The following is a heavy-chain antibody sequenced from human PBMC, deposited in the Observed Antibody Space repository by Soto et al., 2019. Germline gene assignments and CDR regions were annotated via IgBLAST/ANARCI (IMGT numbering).Heavy chain of an antibody. CDR3: AASYGSGYRAFDY. V-gene: IGHV1-69*02. Sequence: QVQLVQSGTEVKKPGSSVQVSCKASGDTFSFYTINWVRQAPGLGLEWVGRINPIVSMSNYAQKFQGRVSMTEDKSTSTAYMKLRSLRSDDTAMYFCAASYGSGYRAFDYWGQGALVIVSS. CDR1: GDTFSFYT. D-gene: IGHD3-10*01. CDR2: INPIVSMS. J-gene: IGHJ4*02.